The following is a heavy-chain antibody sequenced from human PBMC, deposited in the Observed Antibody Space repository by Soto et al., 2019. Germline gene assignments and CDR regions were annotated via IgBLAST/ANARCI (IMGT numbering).Heavy chain of an antibody. D-gene: IGHD1-26*01. Sequence: PGGSLRLACAASGFTFSSYDMHWVRQATGKGLEWVSAIGTAGDKYYPGSLRGRFPISRENAKNSLYLQMTSLRAGGTAVYYCARSGSHNDAFDIWGQGTMVTVSS. CDR1: GFTFSSYD. V-gene: IGHV3-13*01. CDR3: ARSGSHNDAFDI. J-gene: IGHJ3*02. CDR2: IGTAGDK.